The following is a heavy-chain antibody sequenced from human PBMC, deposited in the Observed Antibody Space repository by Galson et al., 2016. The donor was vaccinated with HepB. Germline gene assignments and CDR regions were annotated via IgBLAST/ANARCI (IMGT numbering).Heavy chain of an antibody. J-gene: IGHJ6*02. Sequence: SETLSLTCTVSGASISGYYLSWIRQPPGKGLEWIGYIYYSGRTNYNPSLKSRVTISVDTSKNQFSLKLSSVTAADTAVYYCARDDSGGWYGFHYGMDVWGQATTVTVSS. CDR3: ARDDSGGWYGFHYGMDV. D-gene: IGHD6-19*01. CDR1: GASISGYY. CDR2: IYYSGRT. V-gene: IGHV4-59*01.